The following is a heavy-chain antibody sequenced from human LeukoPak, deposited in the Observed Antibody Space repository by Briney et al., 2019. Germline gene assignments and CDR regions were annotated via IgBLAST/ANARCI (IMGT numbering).Heavy chain of an antibody. V-gene: IGHV3-30*18. CDR3: AKDENYYDSSGYYYNWFDP. CDR2: ISYDGSNK. CDR1: GFTFSSYG. D-gene: IGHD3-22*01. J-gene: IGHJ5*02. Sequence: PGRSLRLSCAASGFTFSSYGMHWVRQAPGKGLEWVAVISYDGSNKYYADSVKGRFTISRDNSKSTLYLQMNSLRAEDTAVYYCAKDENYYDSSGYYYNWFDPWGQGTLVTVSS.